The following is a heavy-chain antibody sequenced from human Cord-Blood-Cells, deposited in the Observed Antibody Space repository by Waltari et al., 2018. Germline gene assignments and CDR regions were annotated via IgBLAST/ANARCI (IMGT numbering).Heavy chain of an antibody. J-gene: IGHJ4*02. V-gene: IGHV3-48*01. D-gene: IGHD2-21*01. Sequence: EVQLVESGGGLVQPGGSLRLSCAASGFTFSSYSMNWVRQAPGKGLGWVSYISSSSSTIYYADSVKGRFTISRDNAKNSLYLQMNSLGAEDTAVYYCARPYCGGDCYYFDYWGQGTLVTVSS. CDR2: ISSSSSTI. CDR3: ARPYCGGDCYYFDY. CDR1: GFTFSSYS.